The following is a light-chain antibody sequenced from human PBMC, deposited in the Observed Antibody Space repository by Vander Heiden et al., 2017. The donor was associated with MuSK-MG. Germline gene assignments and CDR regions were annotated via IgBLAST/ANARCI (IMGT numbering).Light chain of an antibody. CDR1: TSISTR. V-gene: IGKV1-5*01. J-gene: IGKJ1*01. Sequence: DIKMTQSPSTLSASVGDSVTITCRASTSISTRWDWYQQKQGNAPKLLIYAASSLESVVPSRFSGSGSGTEFTLTIRSLQPDDVTTYCCQQYKSMWAFGQGTKVEIK. CDR3: QQYKSMWA. CDR2: AAS.